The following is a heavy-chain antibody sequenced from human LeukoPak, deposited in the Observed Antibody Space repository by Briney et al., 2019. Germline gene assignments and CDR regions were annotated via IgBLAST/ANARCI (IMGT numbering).Heavy chain of an antibody. CDR3: TRGAGWLIDY. J-gene: IGHJ4*02. D-gene: IGHD3-16*01. CDR2: FYNSGRS. V-gene: IGHV4-59*01. CDR1: DDSISDYY. Sequence: SETLSLTCTVSDDSISDYYRGWIRQPPGRGLEWIGYFYNSGRSTYNPSLKSRVTISADTSKNHFSLKLNSVTTADTAVYYCTRGAGWLIDYWGQGILVTVSS.